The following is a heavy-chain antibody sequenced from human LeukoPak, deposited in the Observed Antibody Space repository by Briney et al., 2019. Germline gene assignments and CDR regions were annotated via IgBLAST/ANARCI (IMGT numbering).Heavy chain of an antibody. J-gene: IGHJ5*02. Sequence: SETLSLTCAVSGGSISSGGYSWSWIRQPPGTGLEWIGYIYHSGSTYYNPSLKSRVTISVDRSKNQFSLKLSSVTAADTAVYYCARDLVVVSGNWFDPWGQGTLVTVSS. CDR1: GGSISSGGYS. CDR2: IYHSGST. V-gene: IGHV4-30-2*01. D-gene: IGHD3-22*01. CDR3: ARDLVVVSGNWFDP.